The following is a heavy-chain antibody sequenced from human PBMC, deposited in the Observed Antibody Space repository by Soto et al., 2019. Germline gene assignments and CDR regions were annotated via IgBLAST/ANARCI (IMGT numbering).Heavy chain of an antibody. CDR2: IYYSGST. CDR3: ARSGGSRYGWFDP. D-gene: IGHD2-15*01. J-gene: IGHJ5*02. Sequence: SETLSLTCTVSGGSISSYYWSWIRQPPGKGLEWIGYIYYSGSTNYNPSLKSRVTISVDTSKNQFSLKLSSVTAADTAVYYCARSGGSRYGWFDPWGHGTMVTVYS. V-gene: IGHV4-59*01. CDR1: GGSISSYY.